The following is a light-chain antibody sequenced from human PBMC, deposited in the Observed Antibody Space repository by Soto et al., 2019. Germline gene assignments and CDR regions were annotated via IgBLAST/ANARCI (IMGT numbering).Light chain of an antibody. CDR3: QQYGSSPLT. J-gene: IGKJ1*01. V-gene: IGKV3-20*01. Sequence: DIVLTQSPGTLSLSPGERATLSCRASESVSSFYFAWYQQIPGQAPRLLIYGASSRATGIPDRFSGSGSGTDFTLTISRLEPEDFAVYYCQQYGSSPLTFGQGTKVDIK. CDR2: GAS. CDR1: ESVSSFY.